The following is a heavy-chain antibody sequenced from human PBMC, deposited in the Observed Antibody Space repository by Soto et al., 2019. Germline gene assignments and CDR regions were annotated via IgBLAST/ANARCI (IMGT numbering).Heavy chain of an antibody. Sequence: GASVKVSCKASGYTFTNFPMHWVRQAPGQGLEWMGWINPANGDTGYSQKFQGRVTLIRDTSASTAYMELNSLRSEDTAVYYCARKGYYDSGIYYFDNWGQGTLVTV. CDR2: INPANGDT. D-gene: IGHD3-10*01. V-gene: IGHV1-3*01. J-gene: IGHJ4*02. CDR1: GYTFTNFP. CDR3: ARKGYYDSGIYYFDN.